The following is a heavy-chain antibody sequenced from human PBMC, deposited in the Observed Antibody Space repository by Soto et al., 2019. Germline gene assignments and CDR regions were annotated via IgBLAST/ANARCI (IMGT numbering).Heavy chain of an antibody. CDR3: ARAVAVAADFDY. D-gene: IGHD6-19*01. V-gene: IGHV1-3*05. J-gene: IGHJ4*02. CDR1: GYTFTGYA. CDR2: INAGNGNT. Sequence: QVQLVQSGAEEKKPGASVKVSCKASGYTFTGYAMHWGRQAPGQRLEWMGWINAGNGNTKYSHKFQGRVTITRDTCASAAYMELSSLRSEDTAVYYFARAVAVAADFDYWGPGNPGHRIL.